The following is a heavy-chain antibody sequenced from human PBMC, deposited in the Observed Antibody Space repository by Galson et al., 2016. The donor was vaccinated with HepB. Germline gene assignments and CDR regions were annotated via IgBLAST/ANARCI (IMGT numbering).Heavy chain of an antibody. CDR3: ATIRIAASIDY. CDR1: GDSISSGSFY. Sequence: ETLSLTCTVSGDSISSGSFYWGWIRQPPGKGLEWIGTIYHNGRTYYTPSLKSRVSISLDTSKNQFSLNLSAVTAADTAVYYCATIRIAASIDYWGQGTLVTVAS. J-gene: IGHJ4*02. D-gene: IGHD6-13*01. CDR2: IYHNGRT. V-gene: IGHV4-39*07.